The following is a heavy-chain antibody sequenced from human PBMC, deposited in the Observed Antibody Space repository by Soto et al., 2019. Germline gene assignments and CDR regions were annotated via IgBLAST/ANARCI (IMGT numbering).Heavy chain of an antibody. J-gene: IGHJ4*02. CDR3: ARGGWKLFDY. CDR2: FYYSGST. Sequence: QVQLQESGPGLVKPSENLSVTCTVSGGSISSYYWSWIRQPPGKGLEWIGYFYYSGSTNYNPSLKSRVTISVDTSKNQFSLKLSSVTAADTAVYYCARGGWKLFDYWGQGSLVTVSS. D-gene: IGHD6-19*01. V-gene: IGHV4-59*01. CDR1: GGSISSYY.